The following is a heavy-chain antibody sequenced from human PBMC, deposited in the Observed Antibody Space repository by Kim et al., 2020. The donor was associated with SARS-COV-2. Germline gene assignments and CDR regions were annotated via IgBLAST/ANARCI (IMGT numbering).Heavy chain of an antibody. Sequence: SGPTLVNPTQTLTLTCTFSGFSLSTSGVGVGWIRQPPGKALEWLALIYWDDDKRYSPSLKSRLTITKDTSKNQVVLTMTNMDPVDTATYYCAHANTALYYDILTGYAPWGTFDYWGQGTLVTVSS. J-gene: IGHJ4*02. CDR3: AHANTALYYDILTGYAPWGTFDY. V-gene: IGHV2-5*02. CDR2: IYWDDDK. D-gene: IGHD3-9*01. CDR1: GFSLSTSGVG.